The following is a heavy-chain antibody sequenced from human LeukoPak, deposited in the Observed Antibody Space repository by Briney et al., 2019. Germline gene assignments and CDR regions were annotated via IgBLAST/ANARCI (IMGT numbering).Heavy chain of an antibody. D-gene: IGHD2-21*01. Sequence: GASVKVSCKASGYTFTSYGISWVRQAPGQGLEWMGWISAYNGNTNYAQKLQGRVTMTTDTSTSTAYMELRSLRSDDTAVYYCARDILAYYYYGMDVWGQGTTVTASS. V-gene: IGHV1-18*01. CDR1: GYTFTSYG. J-gene: IGHJ6*02. CDR2: ISAYNGNT. CDR3: ARDILAYYYYGMDV.